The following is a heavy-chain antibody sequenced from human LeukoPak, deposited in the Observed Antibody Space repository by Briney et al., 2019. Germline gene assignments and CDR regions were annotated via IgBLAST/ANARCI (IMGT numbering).Heavy chain of an antibody. J-gene: IGHJ6*02. D-gene: IGHD3-10*01. CDR3: ARDGYYGSRGMDV. Sequence: SGGSLRLSCAASGFTFSSYEMNWVRQAPGKGLGWVSYISSSGSTIYYADSVKGRFTISRDNAKNSLYLQMNSLRAEDTAVYYCARDGYYGSRGMDVWGQGTTVTVSS. CDR1: GFTFSSYE. V-gene: IGHV3-48*03. CDR2: ISSSGSTI.